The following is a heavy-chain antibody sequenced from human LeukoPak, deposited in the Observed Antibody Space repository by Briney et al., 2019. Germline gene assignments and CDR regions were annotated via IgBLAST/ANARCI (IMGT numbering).Heavy chain of an antibody. CDR3: ARDCSSTSCYYFDY. Sequence: SETLSLTCTVSGGSIGSSNYYWSWIRQPPGKGLEWIGYIYHSGSTYYNPSLKSRVTISVDRSKNQFSLKLSSVTAADTAVYYCARDCSSTSCYYFDYWGQGTLVTVSS. V-gene: IGHV4-30-2*01. J-gene: IGHJ4*02. CDR1: GGSIGSSNYY. CDR2: IYHSGST. D-gene: IGHD2-2*01.